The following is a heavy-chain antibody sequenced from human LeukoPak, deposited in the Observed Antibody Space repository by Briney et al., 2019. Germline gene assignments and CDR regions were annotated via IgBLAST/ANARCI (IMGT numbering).Heavy chain of an antibody. J-gene: IGHJ4*02. CDR1: GGSISLYY. CDR3: ARGRGSLTY. Sequence: SETLSLTCTVSGGSISLYYWSWIRQPPGKGLEWIGYFYDTRSPKYNPSLERRVTISVDMSRNQFSLNPASVTAADTAVYYCARGRGSLTYWGQGTLATVSS. D-gene: IGHD3-10*01. V-gene: IGHV4-59*01. CDR2: FYDTRSP.